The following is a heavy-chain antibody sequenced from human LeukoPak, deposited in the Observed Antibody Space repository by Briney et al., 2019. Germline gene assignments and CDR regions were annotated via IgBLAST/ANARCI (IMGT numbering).Heavy chain of an antibody. Sequence: PGGSLRLSCAASGFTFSSYAMHWVRQAPGKGLEWVAVISYDGSNKYYADSVKGRFTISRDNSKNTLYLQMNSLRAEDTAVYYCAKGLYDSSGYYYFDYWGQGTLVTVSS. V-gene: IGHV3-30-3*01. CDR3: AKGLYDSSGYYYFDY. J-gene: IGHJ4*02. D-gene: IGHD3-22*01. CDR1: GFTFSSYA. CDR2: ISYDGSNK.